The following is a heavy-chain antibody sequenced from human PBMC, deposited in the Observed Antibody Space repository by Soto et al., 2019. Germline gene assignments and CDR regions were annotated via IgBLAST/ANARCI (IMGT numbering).Heavy chain of an antibody. CDR3: ARGVYSSSWFFDY. CDR1: GFTFSSYA. Sequence: QVQLVESEGGVVQPGRSLRLSCAASGFTFSSYAMHWISQAPNKGLEWLAVISSDGKNEYYADSVKGRFTISRDNSKNTLYVQINSLRGEDTAVYKCARGVYSSSWFFDYWGQGTLVTVSS. CDR2: ISSDGKNE. V-gene: IGHV3-30*04. D-gene: IGHD6-13*01. J-gene: IGHJ4*02.